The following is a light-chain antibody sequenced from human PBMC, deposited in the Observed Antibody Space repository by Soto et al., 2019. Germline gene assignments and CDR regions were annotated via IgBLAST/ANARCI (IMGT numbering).Light chain of an antibody. CDR3: QSYDSSLSGGV. Sequence: QTVVTQPPSVSGAPGQRVTMSCTGSSSNIGAGYDVHWYQKLPGTAPRLLISGNSNRPSGVPDRFSGSKSATSASLAITGLQAADEADYYCQSYDSSLSGGVFGGGTKLTVL. CDR1: SSNIGAGYD. J-gene: IGLJ3*02. V-gene: IGLV1-40*01. CDR2: GNS.